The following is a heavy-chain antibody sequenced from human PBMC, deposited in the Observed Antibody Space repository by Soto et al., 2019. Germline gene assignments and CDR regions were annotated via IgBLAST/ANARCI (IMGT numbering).Heavy chain of an antibody. CDR2: IYRTGST. J-gene: IGHJ4*02. Sequence: SETLSLTCAVSGGSFTSNNWWTWVRQPPGQGLEWIGEIYRTGSTNYNPSLKSRVTISLDKSENQFSLKVTSLTAADTAVYYCASRDQGNSVDYWGQGTLVTVSS. V-gene: IGHV4-4*02. CDR1: GGSFTSNNW. CDR3: ASRDQGNSVDY. D-gene: IGHD5-12*01.